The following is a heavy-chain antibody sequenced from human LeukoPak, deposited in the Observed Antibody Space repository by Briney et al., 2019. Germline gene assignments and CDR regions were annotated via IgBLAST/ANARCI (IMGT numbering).Heavy chain of an antibody. CDR1: GFSVSGYW. CDR2: IAPSGKSA. D-gene: IGHD3-10*01. J-gene: IGHJ4*02. CDR3: AKENYGSGSYHPDY. Sequence: GGSLRLSCAVSGFSVSGYWMSWVRQAPGKGLEWVASIAPSGKSAYYTDSVKGRFTVSRDNSKKTLCLGMNSLTAEDTAVYYCAKENYGSGSYHPDYWGQGTLVTVSS. V-gene: IGHV3-23*01.